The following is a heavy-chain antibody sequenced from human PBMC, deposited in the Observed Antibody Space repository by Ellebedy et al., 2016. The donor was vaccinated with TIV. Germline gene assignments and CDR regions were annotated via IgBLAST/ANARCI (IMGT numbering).Heavy chain of an antibody. D-gene: IGHD1-7*01. Sequence: GESLKISCAASGFTFSSYGMHWVRQAPGKGLEWVAVIWYDGSNKYYADSVKGRFTISRDNSKNTLYLQMNSLRAEDTAVYYCARERRNWNYEGWFDPWGQGTLVTVSS. CDR3: ARERRNWNYEGWFDP. CDR1: GFTFSSYG. V-gene: IGHV3-33*01. J-gene: IGHJ5*02. CDR2: IWYDGSNK.